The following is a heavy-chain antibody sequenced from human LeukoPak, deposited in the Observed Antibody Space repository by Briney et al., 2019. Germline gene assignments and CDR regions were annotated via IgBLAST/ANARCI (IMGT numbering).Heavy chain of an antibody. CDR2: INSDGSST. J-gene: IGHJ5*02. Sequence: GGSLRLSCAASGFTFSSYWMHWVRQAPGKGLVWVSRINSDGSSTSYADSVKGRFTIPRDNAKNTLYLQMNSLRAEDTAVYYCARVIRAYSSGWHNWFDPWGQGTLVTVSS. V-gene: IGHV3-74*01. CDR1: GFTFSSYW. CDR3: ARVIRAYSSGWHNWFDP. D-gene: IGHD6-19*01.